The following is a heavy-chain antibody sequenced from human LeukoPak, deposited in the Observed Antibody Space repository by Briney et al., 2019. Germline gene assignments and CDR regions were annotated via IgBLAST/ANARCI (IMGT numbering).Heavy chain of an antibody. D-gene: IGHD5-12*01. V-gene: IGHV3-48*01. CDR3: ARDAGNSGYGCDL. CDR1: GSTFSSYA. CDR2: IRSSSET. J-gene: IGHJ5*02. Sequence: GGSLRLSCAASGSTFSSYAMNWVRQAPGKGLEWVSHIRSSSETFYADSVKGRFTISRDNARNSLYLQMNNLRGEDTAIYYCARDAGNSGYGCDLWGQGTLVTVSS.